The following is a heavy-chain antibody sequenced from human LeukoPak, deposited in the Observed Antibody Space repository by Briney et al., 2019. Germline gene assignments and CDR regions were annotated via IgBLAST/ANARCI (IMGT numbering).Heavy chain of an antibody. D-gene: IGHD6-13*01. CDR1: GFTFSSYA. V-gene: IGHV3-23*01. CDR2: ISDSGGST. CDR3: AKLTPGYSSPGDDY. J-gene: IGHJ4*02. Sequence: GGSLRLSCAASGFTFSSYAMSWVRQAPGKGLEWVSAISDSGGSTYYADSVKGRFTISRDNSKNTLYLQMNSLRAEDTAVYYCAKLTPGYSSPGDDYWGQGTLVTVSS.